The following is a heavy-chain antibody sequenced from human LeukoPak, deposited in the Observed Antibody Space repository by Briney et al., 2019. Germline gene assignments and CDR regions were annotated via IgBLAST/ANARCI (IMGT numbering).Heavy chain of an antibody. CDR3: ARRGVVVASDAFDI. D-gene: IGHD3-22*01. V-gene: IGHV4-4*02. CDR1: GGSISSSNW. J-gene: IGHJ3*02. Sequence: PSETLSLTCAVSGGSISSSNWWSWVRQPPGKGLEWIGEIYHSGSTNYNPSLKSRVTISVDKSKNQFFLKLSSVTAADTAVYYCARRGVVVASDAFDIWGQGTMVTVSS. CDR2: IYHSGST.